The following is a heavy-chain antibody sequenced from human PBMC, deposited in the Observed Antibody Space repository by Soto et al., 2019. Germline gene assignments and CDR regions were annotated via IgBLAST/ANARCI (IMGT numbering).Heavy chain of an antibody. CDR2: VSGGSGTT. Sequence: EVQLLESGGGLVQPGGSLRLSCTASGSSPSTYGVPWVGQAPGKGLEWVSGVSGGSGTTHYADAVKGRFTITTDNSENTAYLQMNSLRVEDTAVYYCAKWNGYGDHWGQGTLVTVS. CDR1: GSSPSTYG. V-gene: IGHV3-23*01. CDR3: AKWNGYGDH. J-gene: IGHJ4*02. D-gene: IGHD1-1*01.